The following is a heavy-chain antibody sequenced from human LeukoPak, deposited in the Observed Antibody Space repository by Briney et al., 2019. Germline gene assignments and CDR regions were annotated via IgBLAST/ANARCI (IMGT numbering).Heavy chain of an antibody. Sequence: PGGSLRLSCAVSGFTFSSYWMNWVRQAPGKGLEWVANIKQDGSEKNYVDSVKGRFTISRDNAKSSLFLQMNDLRAGDTAVYYCAKGGRGNGEVYWGRGTLVTVSS. CDR3: AKGGRGNGEVY. J-gene: IGHJ4*02. V-gene: IGHV3-7*01. CDR2: IKQDGSEK. CDR1: GFTFSSYW. D-gene: IGHD2-8*01.